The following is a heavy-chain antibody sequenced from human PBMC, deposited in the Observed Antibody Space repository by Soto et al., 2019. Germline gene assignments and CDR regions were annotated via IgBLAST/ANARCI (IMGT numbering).Heavy chain of an antibody. D-gene: IGHD3-3*01. V-gene: IGHV1-69*12. J-gene: IGHJ6*02. CDR2: IIPIFGTA. Sequence: QVQLVQSGAEVKKPGSSVKVSCKASGGTFSSYAISWVRQAPGQGLEWMGGIIPIFGTANYAQKFQGRVTITADESTSTAYVELSSVRCEDTAVYYCARVRFLGWSAYYYYYFGMDVWGQGTTVTVSS. CDR1: GGTFSSYA. CDR3: ARVRFLGWSAYYYYYFGMDV.